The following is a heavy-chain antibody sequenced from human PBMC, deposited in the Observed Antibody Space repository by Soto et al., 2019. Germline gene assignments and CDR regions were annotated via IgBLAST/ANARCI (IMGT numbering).Heavy chain of an antibody. D-gene: IGHD6-25*01. CDR2: ISAFNGDT. CDR3: TREAGWQRMVPYD. Sequence: QVQLVQSGSEVKKPGASVNVSCKAFGYTFTSYGFSWVRQVPGQGLEWLGWISAFNGDTQYAQTMKGRFTVTTETSTTSVHMELRRLTPADTAVYYCTREAGWQRMVPYDWGQGTLVTVS. J-gene: IGHJ4*02. V-gene: IGHV1-18*04. CDR1: GYTFTSYG.